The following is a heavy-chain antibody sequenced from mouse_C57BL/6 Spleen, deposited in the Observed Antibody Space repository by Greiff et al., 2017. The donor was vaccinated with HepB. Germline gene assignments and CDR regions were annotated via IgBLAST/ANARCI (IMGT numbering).Heavy chain of an antibody. CDR3: ARSDYYGSSHYYFDY. CDR1: GFTFSAYG. J-gene: IGHJ2*01. D-gene: IGHD1-1*01. CDR2: ISSGSSTM. V-gene: IGHV5-17*01. Sequence: EVMLVESGGGLVKPGGSLKLSCAASGFTFSAYGMHWVRQAPEKGLEWVAYISSGSSTMYYADKVKGRFTFSRDNAKNTLFLQMTSLRSEDTGMYYCARSDYYGSSHYYFDYWGQGTTLTVSS.